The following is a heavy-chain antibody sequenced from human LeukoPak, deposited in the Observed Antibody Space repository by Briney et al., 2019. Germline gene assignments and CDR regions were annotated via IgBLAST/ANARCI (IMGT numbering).Heavy chain of an antibody. D-gene: IGHD6-19*01. Sequence: PSETLSLTCAVYGGSFSGYFWSWIRQPPGKGLEWIGEINHSGSTNYNPSLKSRVTISVDTSKNQFSLKLSSVTAADTAVYYCARHKGRPFAAVAGKERGNWFDPWGQGTLVTVSS. V-gene: IGHV4-34*01. CDR3: ARHKGRPFAAVAGKERGNWFDP. J-gene: IGHJ5*02. CDR2: INHSGST. CDR1: GGSFSGYF.